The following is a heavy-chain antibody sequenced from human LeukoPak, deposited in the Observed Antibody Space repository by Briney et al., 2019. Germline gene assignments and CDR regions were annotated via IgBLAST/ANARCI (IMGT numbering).Heavy chain of an antibody. CDR1: GFTFSSYA. J-gene: IGHJ6*02. CDR3: AKDFTPEVGYGMDV. CDR2: ISGSGGST. Sequence: GGSLRLSCAASGFTFSSYAMSWVRQAPGKGLEWVSAISGSGGSTHYADSVKGRFTISRDNSKNTLYLQMNSLRAEDTAVYYCAKDFTPEVGYGMDVWGQGTTVTVSS. D-gene: IGHD1-26*01. V-gene: IGHV3-23*01.